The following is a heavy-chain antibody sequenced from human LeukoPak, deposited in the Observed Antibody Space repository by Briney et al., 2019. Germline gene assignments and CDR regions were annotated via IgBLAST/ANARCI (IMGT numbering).Heavy chain of an antibody. Sequence: SETLSLTCTVSGGSISSYYWSWIRQPPGKGLEWIGYIYYSGSTNYNPSLKSRVTISVDTSKNQFSLKLSSVTAADTAVYYCAREVGAALDWGQGTLVTVSS. J-gene: IGHJ4*02. D-gene: IGHD1-26*01. V-gene: IGHV4-59*01. CDR2: IYYSGST. CDR1: GGSISSYY. CDR3: AREVGAALD.